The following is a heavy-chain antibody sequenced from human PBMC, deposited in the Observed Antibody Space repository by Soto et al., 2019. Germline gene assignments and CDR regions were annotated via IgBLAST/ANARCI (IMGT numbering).Heavy chain of an antibody. D-gene: IGHD2-21*02. Sequence: GEALKISCKASGFKFSIYWIAWVRQMPGKRLEFMGVVYPITSQTTYSPSFQGQVTISADKSINTAYLEWGGLKASDTAMYYCARGSTALTVRTPSVLWGQRRLGT. CDR2: VYPITSQT. J-gene: IGHJ4*01. CDR1: GFKFSIYW. CDR3: ARGSTALTVRTPSVL. V-gene: IGHV5-51*01.